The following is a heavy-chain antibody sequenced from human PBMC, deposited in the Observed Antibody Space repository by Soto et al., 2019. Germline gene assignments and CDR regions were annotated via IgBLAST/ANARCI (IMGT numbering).Heavy chain of an antibody. Sequence: EVQLVESGGGLIQPGGSLRLSCAASGFTFSRYVMNWVRQTPGKGLEWVSRITSDGTSTTYADSVKGRFTISRDNAKNTLYLQMGSLGAEDTALYYCRVWFGGLSTDYWGQGTLVTVSS. CDR3: RVWFGGLSTDY. CDR2: ITSDGTST. V-gene: IGHV3-74*01. D-gene: IGHD3-10*01. J-gene: IGHJ4*02. CDR1: GFTFSRYV.